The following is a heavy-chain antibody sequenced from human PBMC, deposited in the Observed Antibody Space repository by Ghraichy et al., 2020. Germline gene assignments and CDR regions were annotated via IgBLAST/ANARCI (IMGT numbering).Heavy chain of an antibody. Sequence: LTCAASGFTFRNFWMHWVRQVPGKGLVWVSRMNEDGTITTYADSVKGRFTISRDNAKNTLYLQMNSLRVDDSAVYYCASDLSGRSGSWGQGTLVTVSS. CDR3: ASDLSGRSGS. J-gene: IGHJ5*02. V-gene: IGHV3-74*01. CDR2: MNEDGTIT. D-gene: IGHD1-26*01. CDR1: GFTFRNFW.